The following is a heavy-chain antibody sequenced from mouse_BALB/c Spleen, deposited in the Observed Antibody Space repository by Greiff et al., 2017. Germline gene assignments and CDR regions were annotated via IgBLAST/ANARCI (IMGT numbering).Heavy chain of an antibody. Sequence: EVKVVESGGGLVKPGGSLKLSCAASGFTFSSYAMSWVRQTPEKRLEWVATISSGGSYTYYPDSVKGRFTISRDNAKNTLYLQMSSLRSEDTAMYYCARKGIFDYWGQGTTLTVSS. CDR3: ARKGIFDY. CDR2: ISSGGSYT. CDR1: GFTFSSYA. J-gene: IGHJ2*01. V-gene: IGHV5-9-3*01.